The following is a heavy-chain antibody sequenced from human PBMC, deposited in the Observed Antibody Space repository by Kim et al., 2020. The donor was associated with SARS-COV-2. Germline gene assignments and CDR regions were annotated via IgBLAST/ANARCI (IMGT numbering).Heavy chain of an antibody. CDR2: ISWNSGSI. CDR3: AKGVVVAHSLYYGMDV. D-gene: IGHD2-15*01. J-gene: IGHJ6*02. V-gene: IGHV3-9*01. Sequence: GGSLRLSCAASGFTFDDYAMHWVRQAPGKGLEWVSGISWNSGSIGYADSVKGRFTISRDNAKNSLYLQMNSLRAEDTALYYCAKGVVVAHSLYYGMDVWGQGTTVTVSS. CDR1: GFTFDDYA.